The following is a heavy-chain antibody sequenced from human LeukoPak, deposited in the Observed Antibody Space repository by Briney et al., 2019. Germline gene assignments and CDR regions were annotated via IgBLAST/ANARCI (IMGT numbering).Heavy chain of an antibody. D-gene: IGHD3-22*01. CDR1: GFTFSSYA. J-gene: IGHJ4*02. CDR3: ARLRFGDSSGYYPYFDY. Sequence: GGSLRLSCAASGFTFSSYAMSWVRQAPGKWLEWVSAISGSGGSTYYADSVKGRFTISRDNSKNTLYLQMNSLRAEDTAVYYCARLRFGDSSGYYPYFDYWGQGTLVTVSS. V-gene: IGHV3-23*01. CDR2: ISGSGGST.